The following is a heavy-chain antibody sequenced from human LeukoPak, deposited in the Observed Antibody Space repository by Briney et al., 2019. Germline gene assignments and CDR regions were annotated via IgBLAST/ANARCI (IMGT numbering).Heavy chain of an antibody. CDR1: GFTFSSYW. D-gene: IGHD2-2*01. V-gene: IGHV3-7*01. CDR3: AREPVVVPAAYYYYYYMDV. Sequence: GGSLRLSCAASGFTFSSYWMSWVRQAPGKGLEWVANIKQDGSEKYYVDSVKGRFTISRDNAKNSLYLQMNSLRAEDTAVYYCAREPVVVPAAYYYYYYMDVWGKGTTVTVSS. CDR2: IKQDGSEK. J-gene: IGHJ6*03.